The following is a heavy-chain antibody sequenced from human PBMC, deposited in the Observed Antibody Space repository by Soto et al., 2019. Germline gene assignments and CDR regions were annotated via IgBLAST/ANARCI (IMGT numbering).Heavy chain of an antibody. J-gene: IGHJ4*02. CDR3: ATDLWFGNLCGDY. Sequence: ASVKVSCKASGYTFTSYDINWVRQATGQGLEWMGWMNPNSGNTGYAQKFQGRVTMTRNTSISTAYMELSSLRSEDTAVYHCATDLWFGNLCGDYWGQGTVVTVSS. CDR2: MNPNSGNT. CDR1: GYTFTSYD. V-gene: IGHV1-8*01. D-gene: IGHD3-10*01.